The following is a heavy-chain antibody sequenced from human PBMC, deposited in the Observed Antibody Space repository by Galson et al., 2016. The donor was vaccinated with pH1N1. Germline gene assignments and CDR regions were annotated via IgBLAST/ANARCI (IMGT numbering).Heavy chain of an antibody. CDR1: GGSISSYY. D-gene: IGHD3-3*01. CDR2: IYTTGST. CDR3: ARSRTIWSGYYDAPHLDY. V-gene: IGHV4-4*07. J-gene: IGHJ4*02. Sequence: SETLSLTCTVSGGSISSYYWNWIRQPAGKGLEWIGRIYTTGSTNYNPSLKSRVTMSIDMSKNQFSLKLSSVTAADTAVSYCARSRTIWSGYYDAPHLDYWGQGTLVTVSS.